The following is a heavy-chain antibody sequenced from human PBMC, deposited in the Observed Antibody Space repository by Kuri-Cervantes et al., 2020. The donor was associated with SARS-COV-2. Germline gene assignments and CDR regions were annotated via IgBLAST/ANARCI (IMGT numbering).Heavy chain of an antibody. J-gene: IGHJ4*02. D-gene: IGHD6-19*01. Sequence: GSLRLSCAASRFTFRNYGMHWVRQAPGKGLEWVALISYDETYKYYADSVEGRFTISRDNSENTLYLQVNSLRAEDTAMYYCAAERYEWLAYAYYFDLWGQGTLVTVSS. CDR2: ISYDETYK. CDR3: AAERYEWLAYAYYFDL. V-gene: IGHV3-30*03. CDR1: RFTFRNYG.